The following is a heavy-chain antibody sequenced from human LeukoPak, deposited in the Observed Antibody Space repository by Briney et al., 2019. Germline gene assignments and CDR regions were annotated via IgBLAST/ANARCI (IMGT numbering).Heavy chain of an antibody. CDR2: INYDGSQK. V-gene: IGHV3-7*01. CDR1: GFTFSNSW. J-gene: IGHJ4*02. CDR3: AKDLIPTY. Sequence: PGGSLRLSCAASGFTFSNSWMTWVRQALGKGLEWVANINYDGSQKYFVDSVKGRFTISRDNAKNSVDLQMNSLRPEDTAVYYCAKDLIPTYWGQGTLVTVSS.